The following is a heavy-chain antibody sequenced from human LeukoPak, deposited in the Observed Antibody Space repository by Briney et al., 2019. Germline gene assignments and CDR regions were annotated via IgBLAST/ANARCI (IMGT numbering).Heavy chain of an antibody. J-gene: IGHJ5*02. CDR1: GGSFSGYY. V-gene: IGHV4-34*01. Sequence: SETLSLTCAAYGGSFSGYYWSWIRQPPGKGLEWIGEINHSGSTNYNPSLKSRVTISVDTSKNQFSLKLSSVTAADTAVYYCARGGIAAAGWFDPWGQGTLVTVSS. D-gene: IGHD6-13*01. CDR2: INHSGST. CDR3: ARGGIAAAGWFDP.